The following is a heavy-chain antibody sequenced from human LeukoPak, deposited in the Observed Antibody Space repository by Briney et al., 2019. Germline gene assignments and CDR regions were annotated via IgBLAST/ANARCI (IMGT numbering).Heavy chain of an antibody. J-gene: IGHJ4*02. CDR2: ISGSGGST. CDR3: ALVGYYFDY. V-gene: IGHV3-23*01. D-gene: IGHD2-15*01. CDR1: AFTFSNYW. Sequence: GGSLRLSCRASAFTFSNYWMTWVRQAPGKGLEWVSSISGSGGSTYFADSVKGRFTISRDNSKNSPYLQMNSLRAEDTAVYYCALVGYYFDYWGQGTLVTVSS.